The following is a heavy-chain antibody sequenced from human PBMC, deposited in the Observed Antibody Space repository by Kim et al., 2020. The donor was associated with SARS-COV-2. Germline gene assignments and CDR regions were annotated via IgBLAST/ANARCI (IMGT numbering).Heavy chain of an antibody. J-gene: IGHJ6*02. CDR1: GGSISSGGYY. CDR3: ARDRVQGDAYSEGYYYYYGMDV. Sequence: SETLSLTCTVSGGSISSGGYYWSWIRQHPGKGLEWIGYIYYSWSTYYNPSLKSRVTISVDTSKNQFSLKLSSVTAADTAVYYCARDRVQGDAYSEGYYYYYGMDVWGQGTTVTVSS. V-gene: IGHV4-31*03. D-gene: IGHD2-15*01. CDR2: IYYSWST.